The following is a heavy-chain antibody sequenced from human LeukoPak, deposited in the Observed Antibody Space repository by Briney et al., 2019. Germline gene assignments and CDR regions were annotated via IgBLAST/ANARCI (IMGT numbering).Heavy chain of an antibody. CDR2: IYYRGTT. Sequence: SETLSLTCTVSGDSIDSYYWSWIRQHPGKGLEWIGYIYYRGTTSYNPFLKSRVTISVDTSKNQFSLKLNSVTAADTAVYYCARLPRYGGYDHFDYWGQGILVIVSS. V-gene: IGHV4-59*12. J-gene: IGHJ4*02. D-gene: IGHD5-12*01. CDR1: GDSIDSYY. CDR3: ARLPRYGGYDHFDY.